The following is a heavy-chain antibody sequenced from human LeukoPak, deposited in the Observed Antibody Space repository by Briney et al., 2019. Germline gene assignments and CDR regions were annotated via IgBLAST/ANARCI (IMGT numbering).Heavy chain of an antibody. V-gene: IGHV3-21*04. Sequence: PGGSLRLSCAASGFTFSRYSMNWVRQTPGKGLEWVSSISSSSTYIYYADSVKGRFTISRDNAKNSLYLQMNSLRAEDTALYYCAKGNIQWLVPPDAFDIWGQGTMVTVSS. D-gene: IGHD6-19*01. CDR3: AKGNIQWLVPPDAFDI. CDR1: GFTFSRYS. CDR2: ISSSSTYI. J-gene: IGHJ3*02.